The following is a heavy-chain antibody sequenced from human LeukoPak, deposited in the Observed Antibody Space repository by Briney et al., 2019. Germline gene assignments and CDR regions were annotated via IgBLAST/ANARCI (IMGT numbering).Heavy chain of an antibody. CDR2: INHSGST. CDR3: ARGPVIYYYGSGSYRFDY. CDR1: GGSFSGCY. V-gene: IGHV4-34*01. J-gene: IGHJ4*02. D-gene: IGHD3-10*01. Sequence: PSETLSLTCAVYGGSFSGCYWSWIRQPPGKGLEWIGEINHSGSTNYNPSLKSRVTISVDTSKNQFSLKLSSVTAADTAVYYCARGPVIYYYGSGSYRFDYWGQGTLVTVSS.